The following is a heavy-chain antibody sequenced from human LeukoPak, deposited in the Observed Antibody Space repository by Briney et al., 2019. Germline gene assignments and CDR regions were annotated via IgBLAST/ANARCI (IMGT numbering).Heavy chain of an antibody. CDR3: AREMVSHRNYYDSSGYPTPIDY. V-gene: IGHV1-18*01. J-gene: IGHJ4*02. CDR2: ISAYNGNT. CDR1: GYTFTSYG. D-gene: IGHD3-22*01. Sequence: ASVKVSCKASGYTFTSYGISWVRQAPGQGLEWMGWISAYNGNTNYAQKLQGRVTMTTDTSTSTAYMELRSLRSDDTAVYYRAREMVSHRNYYDSSGYPTPIDYWGQGTLVTVSS.